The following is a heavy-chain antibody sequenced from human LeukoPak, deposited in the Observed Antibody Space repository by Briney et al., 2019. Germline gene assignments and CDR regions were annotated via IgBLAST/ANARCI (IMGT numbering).Heavy chain of an antibody. D-gene: IGHD5-18*01. Sequence: AGGSLRLSCAAFGFTFSNYAMNWVRQAPGKGLEWVSAISGSSDSTYYVDSVKGRFTISRDNPKNTLYLQMNSLRAEDTAVYYCAKDRSYSYGGIDYWGQGTLVTVSS. CDR3: AKDRSYSYGGIDY. J-gene: IGHJ4*02. V-gene: IGHV3-23*01. CDR2: ISGSSDST. CDR1: GFTFSNYA.